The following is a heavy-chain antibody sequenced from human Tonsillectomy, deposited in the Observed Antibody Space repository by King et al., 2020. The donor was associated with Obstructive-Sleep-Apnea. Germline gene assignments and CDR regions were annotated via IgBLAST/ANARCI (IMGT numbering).Heavy chain of an antibody. CDR1: GFTFSRYW. Sequence: VQLVESGGGLVQPGGSLRLSCAASGFTFSRYWMSWVRQAPGKGLEWVANIKQDGSEKYYVDSVKGRFTISRDNAKNSLYLQMNSLRAEDTAVYYCARSFLNCGGDCYMGYWGQGTLVTVSS. V-gene: IGHV3-7*01. J-gene: IGHJ4*02. CDR2: IKQDGSEK. D-gene: IGHD2-21*02. CDR3: ARSFLNCGGDCYMGY.